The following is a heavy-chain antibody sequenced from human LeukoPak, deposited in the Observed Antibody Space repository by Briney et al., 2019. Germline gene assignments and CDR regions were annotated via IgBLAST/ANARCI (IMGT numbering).Heavy chain of an antibody. CDR1: GYSFTSYW. D-gene: IGHD1-1*01. V-gene: IGHV5-51*01. CDR3: ARTTSPYYYGMDV. Sequence: GESLKISCKGSGYSFTSYWIGWVRQMPGKGLEWMGIIYPGDSDTRYSPSFQGQVTISADKSISTAYLQWSSLKASDTTMYYCARTTSPYYYGMDVWGQGTTVTVSS. CDR2: IYPGDSDT. J-gene: IGHJ6*02.